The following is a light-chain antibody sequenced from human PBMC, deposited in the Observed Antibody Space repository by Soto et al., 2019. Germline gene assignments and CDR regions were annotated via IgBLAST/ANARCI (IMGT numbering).Light chain of an antibody. CDR1: SSDVGGYNY. J-gene: IGLJ3*02. CDR2: DVS. Sequence: QSALTQPASVSGSPGQSITISCTGTSSDVGGYNYVSWYQQHPGKAPKLMIYDVSNRPSGVSNRFSGSKSGNTASLTTSGLQAEDEDDYYCSSYTSSSTLGVFGGGTKLTVL. CDR3: SSYTSSSTLGV. V-gene: IGLV2-14*01.